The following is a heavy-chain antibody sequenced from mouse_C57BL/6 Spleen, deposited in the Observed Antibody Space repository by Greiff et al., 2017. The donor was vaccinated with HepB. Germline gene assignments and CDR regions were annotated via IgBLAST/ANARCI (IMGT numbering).Heavy chain of an antibody. V-gene: IGHV5-17*01. CDR1: GFTFSDYG. Sequence: EVMLVESGGGLVKPGGSLKLSCAASGFTFSDYGMHWVRQAPEKGLEWVAYISSGSSTIYYADTVKGRFTISRDNAKNTLFLQMTSLRSEDTAMYYCARDYYGSSYGDYFDYWGQGTTLTVSS. D-gene: IGHD1-1*01. CDR3: ARDYYGSSYGDYFDY. CDR2: ISSGSSTI. J-gene: IGHJ2*01.